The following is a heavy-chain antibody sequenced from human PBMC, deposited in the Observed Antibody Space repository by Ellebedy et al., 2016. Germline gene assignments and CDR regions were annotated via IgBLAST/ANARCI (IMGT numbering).Heavy chain of an antibody. CDR3: KSRQGPGGGY. D-gene: IGHD3-16*01. J-gene: IGHJ4*02. Sequence: HTGGSLRLSCVASGFTFSSYWMHWVRQVPGKGLVWVSGINNDGRATRYADSVKGRFTISRDNAKNTLYLQMNSLRAEDTALYYGKSRQGPGGGYWGQGTLVTVSS. CDR2: INNDGRAT. V-gene: IGHV3-74*01. CDR1: GFTFSSYW.